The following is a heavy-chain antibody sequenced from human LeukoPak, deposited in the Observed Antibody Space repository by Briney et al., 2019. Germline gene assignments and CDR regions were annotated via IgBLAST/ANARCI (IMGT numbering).Heavy chain of an antibody. V-gene: IGHV3-23*01. CDR2: ISGSGGST. CDR3: AKSYYDFWSGYYASNQGDYYYYMDV. D-gene: IGHD3-3*01. Sequence: GGSLRLSCAASGLTFSSYAMSWVRQAPGKGLEWVSAISGSGGSTYYADSVKGRFTISRDNSKNTLYLQMNSLRAEDTAVYYCAKSYYDFWSGYYASNQGDYYYYMDVWGKGTTVTVSS. CDR1: GLTFSSYA. J-gene: IGHJ6*03.